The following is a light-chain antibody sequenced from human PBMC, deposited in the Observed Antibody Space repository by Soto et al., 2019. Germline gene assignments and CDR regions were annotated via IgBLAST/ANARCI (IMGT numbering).Light chain of an antibody. CDR2: GAS. V-gene: IGKV3-20*01. CDR1: QSVSNDF. Sequence: EIVLTQSPGILSLSPGQRVTLSCRASQSVSNDFLAWYQQKPGQAPRLLIYGASTRATDVPNRFSGSGSGADFTLPIRRMEPEDFAVYYCQQYGSSPPRTFGQGTKVELK. CDR3: QQYGSSPPRT. J-gene: IGKJ1*01.